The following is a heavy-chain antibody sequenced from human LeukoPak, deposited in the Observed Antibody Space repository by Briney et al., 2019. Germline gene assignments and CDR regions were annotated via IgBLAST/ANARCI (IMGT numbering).Heavy chain of an antibody. J-gene: IGHJ3*02. CDR3: ARDQGFGEVAFDI. V-gene: IGHV4-59*12. CDR2: IYYSGST. D-gene: IGHD3-10*01. Sequence: PSETLSLTCTVSGGSISSYYWSWIRQPPGKGLEWIGYIYYSGSTNYNPSLKSRVTISVDKSKNQFSLKLSSVTAADTAVYYCARDQGFGEVAFDIWGQGTMVTVSS. CDR1: GGSISSYY.